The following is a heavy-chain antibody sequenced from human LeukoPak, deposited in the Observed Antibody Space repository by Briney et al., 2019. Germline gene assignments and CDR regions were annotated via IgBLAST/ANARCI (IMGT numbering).Heavy chain of an antibody. CDR3: ARRLGYCSGGSCYSRYIDY. CDR2: IKEDGSEK. CDR1: GFTFSSYW. V-gene: IGHV3-7*01. J-gene: IGHJ4*02. Sequence: PGGSLRLSCEGSGFTFSSYWMSWVRQAPGKGLEWVANIKEDGSEKYFVDSVKGRFTISRDNAKNSLYLQMNSLRVEDTAVYYCARRLGYCSGGSCYSRYIDYWGQGTLVTVSS. D-gene: IGHD2-15*01.